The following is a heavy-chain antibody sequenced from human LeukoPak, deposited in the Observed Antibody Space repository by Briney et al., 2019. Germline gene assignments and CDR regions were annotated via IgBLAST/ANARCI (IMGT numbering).Heavy chain of an antibody. CDR3: ARDRRGMGAFDI. D-gene: IGHD3-10*01. Sequence: GGSLRLSCAASGFTVSSNYINWVRQAPGKGLEWVSVIYSGGSTYYPDSVKGRFTISRDNSKNTLYLQMNSLRAEDTAVYYCARDRRGMGAFDIWGQGTMVTVSS. CDR2: IYSGGST. V-gene: IGHV3-53*01. J-gene: IGHJ3*02. CDR1: GFTVSSNY.